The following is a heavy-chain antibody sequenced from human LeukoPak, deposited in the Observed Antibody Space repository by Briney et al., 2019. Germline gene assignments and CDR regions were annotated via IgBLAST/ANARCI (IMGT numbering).Heavy chain of an antibody. J-gene: IGHJ4*02. CDR3: ARDLEAANTYYFDY. D-gene: IGHD6-13*01. CDR2: IWYDGSNK. CDR1: GFTFSSYG. Sequence: GGSLRLSCAASGFTFSSYGMHWVRQAPGKGLEWLAVIWYDGSNKYYADSVKGRFTISRDNSKNTLYLQMSSLRAKDTAVYYCARDLEAANTYYFDYWGQGTMVTVSS. V-gene: IGHV3-33*01.